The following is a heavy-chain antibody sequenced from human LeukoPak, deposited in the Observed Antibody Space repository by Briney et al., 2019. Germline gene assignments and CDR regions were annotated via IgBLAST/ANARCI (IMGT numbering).Heavy chain of an antibody. V-gene: IGHV3-66*01. D-gene: IGHD6-19*01. Sequence: QAGGSLRLSCAASGFTFSSYAMSWVRQAPGKGLEWVSVIYSGGSTYYADSVKGRFTISRDNSKNTLYLQMNSLRAEDTAVYYCARDSSGWYELDYWGQGTLVTVSS. CDR1: GFTFSSYA. CDR2: IYSGGST. CDR3: ARDSSGWYELDY. J-gene: IGHJ4*02.